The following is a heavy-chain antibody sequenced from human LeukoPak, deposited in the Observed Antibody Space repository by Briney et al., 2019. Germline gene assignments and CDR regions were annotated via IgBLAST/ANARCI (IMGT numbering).Heavy chain of an antibody. J-gene: IGHJ4*02. V-gene: IGHV5-51*01. Sequence: GESLKISCKGAGYSFTNYWIGWVRQMPGKVLEWMGTIYPGDSDTRYRPSFQSDVTISSTKSISTSYLQWSSRKGAETAMYYCARRLVGATTTYFAYWGKGPLVTVSS. CDR2: IYPGDSDT. D-gene: IGHD1-26*01. CDR3: ARRLVGATTTYFAY. CDR1: GYSFTNYW.